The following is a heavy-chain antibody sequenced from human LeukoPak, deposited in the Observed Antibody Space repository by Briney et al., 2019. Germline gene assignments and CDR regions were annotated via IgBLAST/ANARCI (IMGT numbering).Heavy chain of an antibody. CDR2: IYHSGST. J-gene: IGHJ4*02. V-gene: IGHV4-38-2*02. Sequence: SETLSLTCTVSGYSISSGYYWGWIRQPPGKGLEWIGRIYHSGSTYYNPSLKSRVTISVDTSKNQFSLKLSSVTAADTAVYYCARTQNPYDFWSGYYKGGYYFDYWGQGTLVTVSS. D-gene: IGHD3-3*01. CDR3: ARTQNPYDFWSGYYKGGYYFDY. CDR1: GYSISSGYY.